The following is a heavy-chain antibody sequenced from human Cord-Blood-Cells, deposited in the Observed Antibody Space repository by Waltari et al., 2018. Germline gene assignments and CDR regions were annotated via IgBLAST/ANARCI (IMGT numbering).Heavy chain of an antibody. J-gene: IGHJ4*02. V-gene: IGHV1-24*01. CDR1: GYTLTELS. D-gene: IGHD2-2*01. CDR2: CEPEEGKT. CDR3: ATAFPRYCSSTSCYFDY. Sequence: QVQLVQSGAEVKKPGASVKVSCKVSGYTLTELSMHWVRQAPGKGLEWMGGCEPEEGKTNYERKCQGRVTMTEDTSTDTAYMGLSSLRSEDTAVYYCATAFPRYCSSTSCYFDYWGQGTLVTVSS.